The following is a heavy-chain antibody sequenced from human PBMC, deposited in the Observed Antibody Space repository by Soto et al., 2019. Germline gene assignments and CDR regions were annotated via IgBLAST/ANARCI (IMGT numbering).Heavy chain of an antibody. CDR1: GYSFTSYW. CDR2: FDPSDSYT. J-gene: IGHJ6*02. D-gene: IGHD2-2*01. CDR3: ASSPRGYCSSTSCRELGNYYGMDV. Sequence: PGESLKISCKGSGYSFTSYWISWVRQMPGKGLEWMGRFDPSDSYTNYSPSFQGHVTISADKSISTAYLQWSSLKASDTAMYYCASSPRGYCSSTSCRELGNYYGMDVWGQGTTVTVSS. V-gene: IGHV5-10-1*01.